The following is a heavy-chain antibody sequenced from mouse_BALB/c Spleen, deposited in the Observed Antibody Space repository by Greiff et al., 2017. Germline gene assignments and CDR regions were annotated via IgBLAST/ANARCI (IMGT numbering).Heavy chain of an antibody. V-gene: IGHV5-6-4*01. J-gene: IGHJ3*01. CDR3: TRDYGYDGAWFAY. CDR2: ISSGGSYT. CDR1: GFTFSSYT. Sequence: EVMLVESGGGLVKPGGSLKFSCAASGFTFSSYTMSWVRQTPEKRLEWVATISSGGSYTYYPDSVKGRFTISRDNAKNTLYLQMSSLKSEDTAMYYCTRDYGYDGAWFAYWGQGTLVTVSA. D-gene: IGHD2-2*01.